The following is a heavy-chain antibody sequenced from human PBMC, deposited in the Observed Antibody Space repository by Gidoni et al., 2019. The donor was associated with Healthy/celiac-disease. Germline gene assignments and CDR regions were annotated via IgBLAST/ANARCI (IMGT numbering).Heavy chain of an antibody. CDR3: ARERIVGATQFDY. CDR2: ISPIFGTA. Sequence: QVQLVQSGAEVKKPGSSVTVSCKASGCTFSSYAISWVRQAPGQGLEWMGGISPIFGTANYAQKFQGRVTITADESTSTAYMELSSLRSEDTAVYYCARERIVGATQFDYWGQGTLVTVSS. J-gene: IGHJ4*02. V-gene: IGHV1-69*01. CDR1: GCTFSSYA. D-gene: IGHD1-26*01.